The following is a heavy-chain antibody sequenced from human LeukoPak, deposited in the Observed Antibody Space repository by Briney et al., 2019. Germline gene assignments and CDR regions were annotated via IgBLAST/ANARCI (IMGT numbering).Heavy chain of an antibody. Sequence: SETLSLTRSVSGDSVSRSDSYWDWIRHPPGKGLEWIGTIYYSGRTYYSPSLKSRVTMSVVPSNNQFSLKLKSGTAANTAVYDCARRRYYDGSGYLEWGENPLLRVSS. J-gene: IGHJ1*01. CDR1: GDSVSRSDSY. D-gene: IGHD3-22*01. CDR3: ARRRYYDGSGYLE. V-gene: IGHV4-39*01. CDR2: IYYSGRT.